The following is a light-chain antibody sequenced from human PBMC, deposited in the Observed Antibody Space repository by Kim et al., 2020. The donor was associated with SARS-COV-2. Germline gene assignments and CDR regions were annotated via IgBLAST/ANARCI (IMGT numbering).Light chain of an antibody. CDR3: QQYSSYPLT. J-gene: IGKJ4*01. CDR2: AAS. V-gene: IGKV1-16*02. CDR1: QCINNY. Sequence: ASVGYRVTITCRASQCINNYLAWFQQKPGNAPKSLIYAASTLQSGFPSKFSGGGSGTDFTLTISSLQPGDFATYYCQQYSSYPLTFGGGTKVDIK.